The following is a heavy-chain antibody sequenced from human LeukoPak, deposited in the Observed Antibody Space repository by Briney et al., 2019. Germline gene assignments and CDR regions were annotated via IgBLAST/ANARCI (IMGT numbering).Heavy chain of an antibody. J-gene: IGHJ4*02. CDR1: GYTFTSYA. CDR3: ARDYYDSSGTHPYYFDY. CDR2: INTNTGNP. V-gene: IGHV7-4-1*02. D-gene: IGHD3-22*01. Sequence: GASVKVSCKASGYTFTSYAMNWVRQAPGQGLEWMGWINTNTGNPTCAQGFTGRFVFSLDTSVSTAYLQISSLKAEDTAVYYCARDYYDSSGTHPYYFDYWGQGTLVTVSS.